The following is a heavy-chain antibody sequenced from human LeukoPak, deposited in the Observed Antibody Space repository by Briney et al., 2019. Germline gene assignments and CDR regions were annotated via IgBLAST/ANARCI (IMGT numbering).Heavy chain of an antibody. CDR3: ARSRTSNRYFDL. CDR1: GFPFNSYS. V-gene: IGHV3-48*01. D-gene: IGHD2-8*01. CDR2: INSGSTTI. J-gene: IGHJ2*01. Sequence: GGSLRLSCAASGFPFNSYSMNWVRQAPGKGLEWVSYINSGSTTIYSADSVNGRFAISRDNAKNSLFLQMNSLRAEDTAVYYCARSRTSNRYFDLWGRGTLVTVSS.